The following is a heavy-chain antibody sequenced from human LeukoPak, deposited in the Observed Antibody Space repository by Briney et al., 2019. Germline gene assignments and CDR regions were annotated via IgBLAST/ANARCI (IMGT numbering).Heavy chain of an antibody. D-gene: IGHD6-19*01. CDR2: IWYDGSNK. J-gene: IGHJ4*02. Sequence: GRSLRLSCAASGFTFSSYGMHWVRQAPGKGLEWVAVIWYDGSNKYYADSVKGRFTISRDNSKNTLYLQMNSLRAEDTAVYYCARSIAVAGPWVYWGQGTLVTVSS. CDR3: ARSIAVAGPWVY. CDR1: GFTFSSYG. V-gene: IGHV3-33*01.